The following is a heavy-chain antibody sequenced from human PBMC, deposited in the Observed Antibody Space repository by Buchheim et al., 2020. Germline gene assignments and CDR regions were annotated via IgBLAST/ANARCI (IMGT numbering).Heavy chain of an antibody. CDR2: IIPILGIA. D-gene: IGHD3-3*01. J-gene: IGHJ4*02. V-gene: IGHV1-69*04. CDR3: AREVSRVDFWSGYSLAFDY. CDR1: GGTFSSYA. Sequence: QVQLVQSGAEVKKPGSSVKVSCKASGGTFSSYAISWVRQAPGQGLEWMGRIIPILGIANYAQKFQGRVTITADKSTSTAYMELSSLRSEDTAVYYCAREVSRVDFWSGYSLAFDYWGQGTL.